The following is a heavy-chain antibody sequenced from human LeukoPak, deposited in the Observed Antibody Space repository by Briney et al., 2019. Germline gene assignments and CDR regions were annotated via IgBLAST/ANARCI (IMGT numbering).Heavy chain of an antibody. CDR2: IGSSGGST. CDR3: VKDIQLST. D-gene: IGHD5-24*01. J-gene: IGHJ3*01. CDR1: GFNFITAA. V-gene: IGHV3-23*01. Sequence: PGGSLRLSCAASGFNFITAAMTWVGQAPGKGLEWVSLIGSSGGSTYYADSVKGRFTISRDNSNHTLSLQMNSLRVEDTAIYYCVKDIQLSTWGLGTMVTVSS.